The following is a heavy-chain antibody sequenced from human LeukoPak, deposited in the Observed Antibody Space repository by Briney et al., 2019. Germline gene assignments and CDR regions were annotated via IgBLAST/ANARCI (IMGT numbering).Heavy chain of an antibody. D-gene: IGHD4-23*01. Sequence: GGSLRLSCGASGFIFSNYEMNWVRQAPGKGLEWISYISNSGSSIYYSDSVKGRFTISRDNAKNSLYLQMNSLRAEDTAVYYCASLSYGGNSDYWGQGTLVTVSS. V-gene: IGHV3-48*03. CDR3: ASLSYGGNSDY. J-gene: IGHJ4*02. CDR2: ISNSGSSI. CDR1: GFIFSNYE.